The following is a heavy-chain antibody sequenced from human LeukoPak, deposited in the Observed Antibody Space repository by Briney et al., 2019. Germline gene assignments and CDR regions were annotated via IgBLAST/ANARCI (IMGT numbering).Heavy chain of an antibody. CDR1: AVTISSYY. D-gene: IGHD4-17*01. J-gene: IGHJ2*01. Sequence: SENVSLTCTVYAVTISSYYWRWIRQPPGKGLEWFGYLYYSGSTNYNPSLKSRVTISVHTSKNQFPLKLSSVTAADTAVYYCARRPPYGDYDLWGRGTLVTVSS. CDR3: ARRPPYGDYDL. V-gene: IGHV4-59*08. CDR2: LYYSGST.